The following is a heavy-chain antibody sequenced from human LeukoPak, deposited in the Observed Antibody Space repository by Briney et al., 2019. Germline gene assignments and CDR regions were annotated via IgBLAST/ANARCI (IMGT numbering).Heavy chain of an antibody. CDR3: ARAGRYYYDSSGYYPEYFQH. D-gene: IGHD3-22*01. CDR2: INPNSGGT. V-gene: IGHV1-2*02. Sequence: RASVTVSCTASGYTFTVYYMHWVRQAPGQGLEWMGWINPNSGGTNYAQKFQGRVTMTRDTSISTAYMELSRLRSDDTAVYYCARAGRYYYDSSGYYPEYFQHWGQGTLVTVSS. J-gene: IGHJ1*01. CDR1: GYTFTVYY.